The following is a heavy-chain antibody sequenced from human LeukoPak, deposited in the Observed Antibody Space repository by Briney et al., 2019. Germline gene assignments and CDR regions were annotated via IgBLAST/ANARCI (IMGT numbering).Heavy chain of an antibody. CDR3: AKDPQSAGFFDY. CDR1: GFTFSSYG. CDR2: ISYDGSNK. Sequence: PGGSLRLSCAASGFTFSSYGMHWVRQVSGKGLEWVAVISYDGSNKYFADSVRGRFTISRDNSKNTLYLQMNSLRAEDTAVYYCAKDPQSAGFFDYWGQGTLVTVSS. V-gene: IGHV3-30*18. D-gene: IGHD6-25*01. J-gene: IGHJ4*02.